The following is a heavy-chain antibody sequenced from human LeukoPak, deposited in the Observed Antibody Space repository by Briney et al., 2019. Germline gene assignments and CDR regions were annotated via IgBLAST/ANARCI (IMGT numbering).Heavy chain of an antibody. CDR2: INAGNGNT. CDR1: GYTFTSYA. D-gene: IGHD6-19*01. CDR3: AREVAGAYYYMDV. Sequence: ASVKVSCKASGYTFTSYAMHWVRQAPGQRLEWMGWINAGNGNTKYSQEFQGRVTITRDTSASTAYMELSSLRPEDMAVYYCAREVAGAYYYMDVWGKGTTVTVSS. V-gene: IGHV1-3*03. J-gene: IGHJ6*03.